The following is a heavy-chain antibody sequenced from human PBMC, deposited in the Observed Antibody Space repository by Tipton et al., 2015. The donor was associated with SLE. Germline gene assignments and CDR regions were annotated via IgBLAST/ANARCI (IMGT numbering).Heavy chain of an antibody. Sequence: TLSLTCTASGDSIGTYYWKWIRQSPGKGLEWIGNVYYVGSTNYNPSLKGRVTISVATSKNQFSLKLRSVTAADTAVYYCARRGYKSWYFDLCGRGALVTVSS. CDR3: ARRGYKSWYFDL. D-gene: IGHD5-24*01. CDR2: VYYVGST. CDR1: GDSIGTYY. V-gene: IGHV4-59*01. J-gene: IGHJ2*01.